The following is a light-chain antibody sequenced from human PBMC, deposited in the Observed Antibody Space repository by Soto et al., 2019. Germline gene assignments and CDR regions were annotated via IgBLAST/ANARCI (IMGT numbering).Light chain of an antibody. Sequence: SYELTQPPSVSVSPGQTASITCSGDKLGDKYACWYQQKPGQSPVLVIYQDSKRPSGIPERFSGSNSGNTATLTISGTQAMDEADYYCQAWDSSIAGVVFGGGTKVTVL. CDR2: QDS. J-gene: IGLJ2*01. CDR1: KLGDKY. V-gene: IGLV3-1*01. CDR3: QAWDSSIAGVV.